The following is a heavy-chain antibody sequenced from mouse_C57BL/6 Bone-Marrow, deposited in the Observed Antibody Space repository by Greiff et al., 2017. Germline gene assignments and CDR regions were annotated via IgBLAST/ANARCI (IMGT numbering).Heavy chain of an antibody. V-gene: IGHV1-69*01. Sequence: QVQLQQPGAELVMPGASVKLSCKASGYTFTSYWMHWVKQRPGQGLEWIGEIDPSDSYTNYNQKFKGKSTLTVDKSSSTAYMHLSSLTSEDSAVYYCARSDYGSSYFWYFDVGGTGTTVTVSS. CDR3: ARSDYGSSYFWYFDV. CDR1: GYTFTSYW. CDR2: IDPSDSYT. D-gene: IGHD1-1*01. J-gene: IGHJ1*03.